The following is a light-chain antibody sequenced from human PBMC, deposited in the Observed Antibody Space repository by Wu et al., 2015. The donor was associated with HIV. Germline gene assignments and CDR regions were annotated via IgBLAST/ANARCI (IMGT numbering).Light chain of an antibody. CDR2: DAS. V-gene: IGKV3-11*01. J-gene: IGKJ5*01. CDR1: QSISNF. Sequence: GRATLSCRASQSISNFLAWYQQKPGQAPRLLIYDASNRATGIPARFSGSGSGTDFTLTISSLEPEDFAVYYCQQRNDWPLTFGQGTRLEIK. CDR3: QQRNDWPLT.